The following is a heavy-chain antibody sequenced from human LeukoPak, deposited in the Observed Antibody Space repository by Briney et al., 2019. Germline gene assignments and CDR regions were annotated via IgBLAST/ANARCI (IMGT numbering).Heavy chain of an antibody. CDR1: GFTFSSYG. Sequence: GGSLRLSCAASGFTFSSYGMHWVRQAPGKGLEWAAFIRYDGSNKYYADSVKGRFTISRDNSKDTLYLQMNSLRAADTAVYYCAKDPTHYRVWDDYDSTVLSYWGQGTLVTVSS. CDR3: AKDPTHYRVWDDYDSTVLSY. D-gene: IGHD3-22*01. J-gene: IGHJ4*02. V-gene: IGHV3-30*02. CDR2: IRYDGSNK.